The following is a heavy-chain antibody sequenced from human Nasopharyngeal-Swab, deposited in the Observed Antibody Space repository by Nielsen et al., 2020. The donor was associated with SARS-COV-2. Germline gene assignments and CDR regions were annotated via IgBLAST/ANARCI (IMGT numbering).Heavy chain of an antibody. V-gene: IGHV3-15*01. CDR1: GFTFSNAW. CDR2: IKTKTDGGTT. D-gene: IGHD3-3*01. J-gene: IGHJ4*02. Sequence: GGSLRLSCAASGFTFSNAWMSWVRQAPGKGLEWVGRIKTKTDGGTTDYGAPVKGRFTISRDDSKNTLYLEMNSLKTEDTAVYFCTFFQGRSSLYFDYWGLGTLVTVSS. CDR3: TFFQGRSSLYFDY.